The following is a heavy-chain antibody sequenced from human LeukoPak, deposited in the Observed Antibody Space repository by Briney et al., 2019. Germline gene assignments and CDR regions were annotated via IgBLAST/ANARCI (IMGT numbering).Heavy chain of an antibody. D-gene: IGHD2-2*01. CDR3: ARDGSRVVPAAIVDY. V-gene: IGHV3-48*01. Sequence: GGSLRLSCAASGFTFSSYSMNWVRQALGKGLEWVSYISSSSSTIYYADSVKGRFTISRDNAKNSLYLQMNSLRAEDTAVYYCARDGSRVVPAAIVDYWGQGTLVTVSS. CDR2: ISSSSSTI. J-gene: IGHJ4*02. CDR1: GFTFSSYS.